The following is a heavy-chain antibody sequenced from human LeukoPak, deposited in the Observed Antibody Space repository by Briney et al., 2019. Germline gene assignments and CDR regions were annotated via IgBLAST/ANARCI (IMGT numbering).Heavy chain of an antibody. V-gene: IGHV3-48*03. CDR1: GFTFSSYE. D-gene: IGHD1-14*01. CDR3: ARGNRYHIDP. Sequence: GGSLRLSCAASGFTFSSYEMNWVRQAPGKGLEWVSYISSSGSTIYYADSVKGRFTISRDNAKNSLYLQMNSLRAEDTAVYYCARGNRYHIDPWGQGTLVTVSS. J-gene: IGHJ5*02. CDR2: ISSSGSTI.